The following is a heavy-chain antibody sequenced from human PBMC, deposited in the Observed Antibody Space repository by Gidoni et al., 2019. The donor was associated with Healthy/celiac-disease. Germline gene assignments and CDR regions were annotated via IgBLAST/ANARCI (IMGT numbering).Heavy chain of an antibody. CDR2: MNPNSGNT. D-gene: IGHD3-3*01. CDR3: ASSNYDFWSGWGNYYYYYYMDV. Sequence: QVQLVQSGAEVKKPGASVKVSCKASGYTFTSYDINWVRQATGQGLEWMGWMNPNSGNTGYAQKFQGRVTMTRNTSISTAYMELSSLRSEDTAVYYCASSNYDFWSGWGNYYYYYYMDVWGKGTTVTVSS. J-gene: IGHJ6*03. V-gene: IGHV1-8*01. CDR1: GYTFTSYD.